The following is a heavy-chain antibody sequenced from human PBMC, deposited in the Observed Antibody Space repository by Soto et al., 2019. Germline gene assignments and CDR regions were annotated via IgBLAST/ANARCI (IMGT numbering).Heavy chain of an antibody. CDR3: SSEPSWSRKNDY. CDR1: GYTFTSYG. CDR2: ISAYNGNT. D-gene: IGHD6-13*01. J-gene: IGHJ4*02. V-gene: IGHV1-18*01. Sequence: QVQLVQSGAEVKKPGASVKVSCKASGYTFTSYGISWVRQAPGQGLEWMGWISAYNGNTNYAQKLQGRVTMTTDTSSTTCNVELRSLRSDDTAVYYCSSEPSWSRKNDYWGQGTLVTVSS.